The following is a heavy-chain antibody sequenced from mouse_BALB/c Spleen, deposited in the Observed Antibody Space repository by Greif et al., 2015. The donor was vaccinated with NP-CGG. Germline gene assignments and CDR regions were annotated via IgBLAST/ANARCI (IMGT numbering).Heavy chain of an antibody. V-gene: IGHV5-4*02. Sequence: EVHLVESGGGLVKPGGSLKLSCAASGFTFSDYYMYWVRQTPEKRLEWVATISDGGSYTYYPDSVKGRFTISRDNAKNNLYLQMSSLKSEDTAMYYCARDGVTGTGFDYWGQGTTLTVSS. CDR3: ARDGVTGTGFDY. CDR2: ISDGGSYT. D-gene: IGHD4-1*01. J-gene: IGHJ2*01. CDR1: GFTFSDYY.